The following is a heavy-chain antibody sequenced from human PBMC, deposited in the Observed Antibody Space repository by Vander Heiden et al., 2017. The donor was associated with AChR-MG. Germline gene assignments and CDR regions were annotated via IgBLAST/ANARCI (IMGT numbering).Heavy chain of an antibody. CDR1: GGSFSGYY. CDR2: INHSGST. CDR3: ARARTYYYDSSGYYRGNFDY. J-gene: IGHJ4*02. V-gene: IGHV4-34*01. Sequence: QVQLQQWGAGLLKPSETLSLTCAVYGGSFSGYYWSWIRQPPGKGLEWIGEINHSGSTNYNPSLKSRVTISVDTSKNQFSLKLSSVTAADTAVYYCARARTYYYDSSGYYRGNFDYWGQGTLVTVSS. D-gene: IGHD3-22*01.